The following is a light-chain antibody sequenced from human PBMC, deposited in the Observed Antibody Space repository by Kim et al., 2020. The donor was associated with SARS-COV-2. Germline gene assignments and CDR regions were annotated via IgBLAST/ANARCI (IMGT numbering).Light chain of an antibody. CDR3: QQYGSSPYT. V-gene: IGKV3-20*01. Sequence: SPGERATLSCRASQSVSSSYLAWYQHKPGQAPRLVIYGASSRATGIPDRFSGSGSGTDFTLTISRLVPEDFAVYYCQQYGSSPYTFGQGTKLEI. CDR1: QSVSSSY. J-gene: IGKJ2*01. CDR2: GAS.